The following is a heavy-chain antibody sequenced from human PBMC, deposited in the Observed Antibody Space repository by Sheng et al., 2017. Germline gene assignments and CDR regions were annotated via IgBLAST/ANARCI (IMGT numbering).Heavy chain of an antibody. V-gene: IGHV1-69*05. CDR1: GGTFSSYA. Sequence: QVQLVQSGAEVKKPGSSVKVSCKASGGTFSSYAISWVRQAPGQGLEWMGGIIPIFGTANYAQKFQGRVTITTDESTSTAYMELSSLRSEDTAVYYCARGSRGYSGLRYYYMDVWGKGTTVTVSS. J-gene: IGHJ6*03. CDR3: ARGSRGYSGLRYYYMDV. CDR2: IIPIFGTA. D-gene: IGHD5-12*01.